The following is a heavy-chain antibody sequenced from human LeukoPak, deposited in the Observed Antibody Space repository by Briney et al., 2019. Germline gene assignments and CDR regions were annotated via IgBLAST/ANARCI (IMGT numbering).Heavy chain of an antibody. CDR1: GFSFSSYE. CDR2: ISASGSTI. Sequence: PGGSLRLSCAASGFSFSSYEMNWARQAPGKGLEWVSYISASGSTIYYADSVKGRFTISRDNSKNTLYLQMNSLRAEDTAVYYCATYSGSSYWGQGTLVTVSS. J-gene: IGHJ4*02. CDR3: ATYSGSSY. D-gene: IGHD1-26*01. V-gene: IGHV3-48*03.